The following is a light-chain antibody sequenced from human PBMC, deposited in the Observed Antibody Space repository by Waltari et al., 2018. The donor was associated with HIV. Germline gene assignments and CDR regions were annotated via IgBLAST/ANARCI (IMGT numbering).Light chain of an antibody. CDR1: QTLLHSNGYNY. J-gene: IGKJ2*01. CDR2: LDS. Sequence: EIVLPQSPLSLSVTPAAPASITCTSSQTLLHSNGYNYLDWYLQKPGQPPQLLIYLDSNRASGVPDRFSGSGSGTNFTLKISRVEVEDVGTYFCMQTLQTPPTFGQGTKLDIK. V-gene: IGKV2-28*01. CDR3: MQTLQTPPT.